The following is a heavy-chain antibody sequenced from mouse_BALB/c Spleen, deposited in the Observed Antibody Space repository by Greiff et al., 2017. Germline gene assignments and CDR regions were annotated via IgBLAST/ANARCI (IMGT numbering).Heavy chain of an antibody. J-gene: IGHJ3*01. CDR3: ARGEQIYYDPRFAY. Sequence: VQLQQSGAELVRPGSSVKISCKASGYAFSSYWMNWVKQRPGQGLEWIGQIYPGDGDTNYNGKFKGKATLTADKSSSTAYMQLSSLTSEDSAVYFCARGEQIYYDPRFAYWGQGTLVTVSA. D-gene: IGHD2-4*01. CDR2: IYPGDGDT. CDR1: GYAFSSYW. V-gene: IGHV1-80*01.